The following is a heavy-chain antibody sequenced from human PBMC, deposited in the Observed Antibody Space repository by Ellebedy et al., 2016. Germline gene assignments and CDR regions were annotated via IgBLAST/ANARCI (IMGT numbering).Heavy chain of an antibody. CDR3: ARAYFGVVLIANWFDP. CDR1: GYTFTGYY. V-gene: IGHV1-18*04. Sequence: ASVKVSCKASGYTFTGYYMHWVRQAPGQGLEWMGWISAYNGNTNYAQKLQGRVTMTTDTSTSTAYMELRSLRSDDTAVYYCARAYFGVVLIANWFDPWGQGTLVTVSS. J-gene: IGHJ5*02. D-gene: IGHD3-3*01. CDR2: ISAYNGNT.